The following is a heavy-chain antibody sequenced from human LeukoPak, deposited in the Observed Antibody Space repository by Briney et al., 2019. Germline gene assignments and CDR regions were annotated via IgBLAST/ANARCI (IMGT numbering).Heavy chain of an antibody. V-gene: IGHV3-33*01. Sequence: GGSLRLSCAASGFTFSSYSMHWVRQAPDKGLEWVAVIWYDGSNKYYADSVKGRFTISRDNSKNTLYLQMNSLRAEDTAVYYCARDPVPHSYYYDSSGYYFDYWGQGTLVTVSS. D-gene: IGHD3-22*01. CDR3: ARDPVPHSYYYDSSGYYFDY. CDR2: IWYDGSNK. J-gene: IGHJ4*02. CDR1: GFTFSSYS.